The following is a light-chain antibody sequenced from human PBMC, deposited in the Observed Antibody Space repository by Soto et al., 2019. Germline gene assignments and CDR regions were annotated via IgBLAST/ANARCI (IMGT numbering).Light chain of an antibody. CDR3: LQHNSYPHT. CDR1: QDIRNE. J-gene: IGKJ2*01. V-gene: IGKV1-17*01. CDR2: AVS. Sequence: DTQMTQSPSSLSASVGDRVTITCRASQDIRNELAWYQQKSVKAPKRLIYAVSSLESGVPSRFSGSRSGKEFTLTITSLKPEDFATYYCLQHNSYPHTFGQGTKVDIK.